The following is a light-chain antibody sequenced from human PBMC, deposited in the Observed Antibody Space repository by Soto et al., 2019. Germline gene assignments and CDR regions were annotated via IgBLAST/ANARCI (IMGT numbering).Light chain of an antibody. CDR3: QQYGSSPWT. CDR1: QSVDSNY. CDR2: GAS. V-gene: IGKV3-20*01. Sequence: EIVLTQSPGTLSLSPGEEATLSCRASQSVDSNYLAWYQQKPGQTPRLIIYGASGRADGIPHRFSGSGFGTDFTLTISKVEPEDFAVYYCQQYGSSPWTFGQGTKVYIK. J-gene: IGKJ1*01.